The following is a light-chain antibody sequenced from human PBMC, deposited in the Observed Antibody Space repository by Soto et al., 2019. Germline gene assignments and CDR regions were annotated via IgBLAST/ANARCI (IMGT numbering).Light chain of an antibody. CDR1: QSITNH. CDR2: AAS. CDR3: QHYYNTPPT. V-gene: IGKV1-39*01. J-gene: IGKJ4*01. Sequence: DIQMTQSPSSLSASVGDRVTITCRASQSITNHLNWYQQKPGKAPELVIYAASNLQSGVPSRFSGSGSGTDFTLTISSLQAEDVAVYYCQHYYNTPPTFGGGTKVDIK.